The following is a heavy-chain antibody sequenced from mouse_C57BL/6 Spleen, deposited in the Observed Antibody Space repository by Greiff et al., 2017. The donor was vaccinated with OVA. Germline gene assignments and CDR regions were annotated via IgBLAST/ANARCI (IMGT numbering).Heavy chain of an antibody. J-gene: IGHJ4*01. Sequence: EVKLVESGGGLVKPRGSLKLSCAASGFTFSSYTMSWVRQTPEKRLEWVATISGGGGNTYYPDSVKGRFTISRDNAKNTLYLQMSSLRSEDTALYYCARPATPRRYAMDYWGQGTSVTVSS. CDR2: ISGGGGNT. D-gene: IGHD1-2*01. V-gene: IGHV5-9*01. CDR1: GFTFSSYT. CDR3: ARPATPRRYAMDY.